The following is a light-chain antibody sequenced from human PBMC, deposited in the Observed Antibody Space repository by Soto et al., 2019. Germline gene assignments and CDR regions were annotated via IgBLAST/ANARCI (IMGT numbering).Light chain of an antibody. V-gene: IGLV1-47*01. CDR3: AARDDSLSGHWV. CDR2: RNN. CDR1: SSNIGSEY. Sequence: QSVLTQPPSASGTPGQRVTISCSGSSSNIGSEYVVWYQHLPGTAPKLLTYRNNQRPSGVPDRFAGSKSGNSASLAISGLRSEDEADYYCAARDDSLSGHWVFGGGTKLTVL. J-gene: IGLJ3*02.